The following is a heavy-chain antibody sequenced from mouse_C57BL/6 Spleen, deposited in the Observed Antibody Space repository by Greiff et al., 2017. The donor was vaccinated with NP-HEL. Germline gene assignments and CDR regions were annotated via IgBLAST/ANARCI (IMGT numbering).Heavy chain of an antibody. J-gene: IGHJ4*01. CDR1: GYAFSSSW. Sequence: VQLQESGPELVKPGASVKISCKASGYAFSSSWMNWVKQRPGKGLEWIGRIYPGDGDTNYNGKFKGKATLTADKSSSTAYMQLSSLTSEDSAVYFCARFSSSYLYAMDCWGQGTSVTVSS. CDR2: IYPGDGDT. CDR3: ARFSSSYLYAMDC. D-gene: IGHD1-1*01. V-gene: IGHV1-82*01.